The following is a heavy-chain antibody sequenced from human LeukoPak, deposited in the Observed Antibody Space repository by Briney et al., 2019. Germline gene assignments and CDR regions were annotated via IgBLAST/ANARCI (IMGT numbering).Heavy chain of an antibody. CDR1: GGSISTYY. CDR3: ARSMGQWRYDAFDI. V-gene: IGHV4-59*12. CDR2: IYNSGST. J-gene: IGHJ3*02. Sequence: SETLSLTCTVSGGSISTYYWSWIRQPPGKGLDWIGYIYNSGSTNSNPSLKSRVTISVDTSKNQFSLKLSSVTAADTAVYYCARSMGQWRYDAFDIWGQGTMDTVSS. D-gene: IGHD6-19*01.